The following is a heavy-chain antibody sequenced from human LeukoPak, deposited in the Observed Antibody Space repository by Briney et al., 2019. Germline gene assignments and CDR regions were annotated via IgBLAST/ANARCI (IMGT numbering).Heavy chain of an antibody. J-gene: IGHJ4*02. CDR3: ARGAHYYDILTGYPRPQYYFDY. D-gene: IGHD3-9*01. Sequence: SETLSLTCAVYGGSFSGYYWSWIRQPPGKWLEWIGEINHSGSTNYNPSLKSRVTISVDTSKNQFSLKLSSVTAADTAVYYCARGAHYYDILTGYPRPQYYFDYWGQGTLVTVSS. V-gene: IGHV4-34*01. CDR1: GGSFSGYY. CDR2: INHSGST.